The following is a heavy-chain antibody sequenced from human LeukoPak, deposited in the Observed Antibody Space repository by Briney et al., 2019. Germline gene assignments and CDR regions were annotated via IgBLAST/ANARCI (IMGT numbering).Heavy chain of an antibody. CDR1: GFTFSSHS. Sequence: GGSLRLSCAASGFTFSSHSLMWVRQAPGKGLEWISSISPDSGYIYYADSVKGRFTISRDNAENSLFLQMNSLGAEDTAVYYCAPFSAVTHYYFDYWGQGTLVTVSS. D-gene: IGHD6-13*01. J-gene: IGHJ4*02. CDR3: APFSAVTHYYFDY. CDR2: ISPDSGYI. V-gene: IGHV3-21*01.